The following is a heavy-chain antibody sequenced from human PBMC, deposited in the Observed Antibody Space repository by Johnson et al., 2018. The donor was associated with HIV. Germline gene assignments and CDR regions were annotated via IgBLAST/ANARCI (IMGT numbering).Heavy chain of an antibody. CDR2: IRYEGSNK. V-gene: IGHV3-30*02. D-gene: IGHD6-13*01. CDR3: ARSGYSSSWYALSAFDI. Sequence: QVQLVESGGGLVKPGGSLRLSCAASGFTFSNAWMNWVRQAPGKGLEWVAFIRYEGSNKFYADSVRGRFTISRDNSKNTFYLQMNSLRGEDTAVYYCARSGYSSSWYALSAFDIWGQGTMVTVSS. J-gene: IGHJ3*02. CDR1: GFTFSNAW.